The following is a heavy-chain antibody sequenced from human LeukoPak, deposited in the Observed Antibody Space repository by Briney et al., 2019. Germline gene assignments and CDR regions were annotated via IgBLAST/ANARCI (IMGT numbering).Heavy chain of an antibody. CDR1: GFTFSNYE. Sequence: PGGSLRLSCGASGFTFSNYEMNWVRQAPGKGLEWVSYINSGGFTIYYADSVKGRFTISRDNAKNSLYLQMNSLRVEDTAVYYCAREAITMRTVVINEDYFDHWGQGTLVTVSS. CDR2: INSGGFTI. CDR3: AREAITMRTVVINEDYFDH. V-gene: IGHV3-48*03. D-gene: IGHD3-22*01. J-gene: IGHJ4*02.